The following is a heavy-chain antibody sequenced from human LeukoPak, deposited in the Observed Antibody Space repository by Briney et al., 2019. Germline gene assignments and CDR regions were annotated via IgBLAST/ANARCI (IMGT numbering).Heavy chain of an antibody. Sequence: GGSLRPSCAASGFTFNIYEMNWVRQAPGKGLEWVSYITSSGSTIHYADSVKGRFTISRDNAKNSLYLQLSSLRAEDTAVYYCARARCGDDCFPPYYFDYWGQGTLVTVSS. CDR3: ARARCGDDCFPPYYFDY. V-gene: IGHV3-48*03. CDR1: GFTFNIYE. J-gene: IGHJ4*02. CDR2: ITSSGSTI. D-gene: IGHD2-21*02.